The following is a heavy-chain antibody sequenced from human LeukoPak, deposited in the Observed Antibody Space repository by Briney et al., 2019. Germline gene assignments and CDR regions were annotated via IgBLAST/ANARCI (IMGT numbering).Heavy chain of an antibody. V-gene: IGHV3-30*02. J-gene: IGHJ3*02. CDR2: IRYDGSNK. Sequence: GGSLRLSCAASGFTFSSYGMHWVRQAPGKGLEWVAFIRYDGSNKYYADSVKGRFTISRDNSKNTLYLQMNSLRAEDTAVYYCAKNDFWSGYYPHVAFDIWGQGTMVTVSS. D-gene: IGHD3-3*01. CDR1: GFTFSSYG. CDR3: AKNDFWSGYYPHVAFDI.